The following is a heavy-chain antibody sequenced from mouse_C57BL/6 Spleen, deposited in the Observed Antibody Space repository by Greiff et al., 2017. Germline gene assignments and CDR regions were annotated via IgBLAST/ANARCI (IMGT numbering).Heavy chain of an antibody. Sequence: QVQLKESGAELVRPGASVTLSCKASGYTFTDYEMHWVKQTPVHGLEWIGAIDPETGGTAYNQKFKGKAILTADKSSSTAYMELRSLTSEDSAVYYCRYYRFAYWGQGTLVTVSA. J-gene: IGHJ3*01. D-gene: IGHD2-12*01. CDR2: IDPETGGT. CDR3: RYYRFAY. CDR1: GYTFTDYE. V-gene: IGHV1-15*01.